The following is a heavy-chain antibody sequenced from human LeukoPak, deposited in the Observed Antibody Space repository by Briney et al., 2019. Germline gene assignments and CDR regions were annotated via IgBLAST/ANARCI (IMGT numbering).Heavy chain of an antibody. D-gene: IGHD3-22*01. Sequence: SETLSLTCTVSGDSITTPYYWGWIRQSPGKGLEWVGRIFHSGNTYYGPSLKSRVTISIDTSKNQFSLRLNSVTAADTAVYYCARPGESSGYMWFYWGQGTLVTVS. CDR3: ARPGESSGYMWFY. V-gene: IGHV4-38-2*02. J-gene: IGHJ4*02. CDR2: IFHSGNT. CDR1: GDSITTPYY.